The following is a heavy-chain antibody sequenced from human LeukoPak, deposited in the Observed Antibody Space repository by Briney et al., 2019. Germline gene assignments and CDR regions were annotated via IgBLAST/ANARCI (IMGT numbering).Heavy chain of an antibody. CDR2: IYYSGST. V-gene: IGHV4-59*01. CDR3: ARATLRGAHDY. Sequence: PSETLSLTCAVYGGSFSGYYWSWIRQPPGKGLEWIGYIYYSGSTNYNPSLKSRVTISVDTSKNQFSLKLSSVTAADTAVYYCARATLRGAHDYWGQGTLVTVSS. D-gene: IGHD2-15*01. J-gene: IGHJ4*02. CDR1: GGSFSGYY.